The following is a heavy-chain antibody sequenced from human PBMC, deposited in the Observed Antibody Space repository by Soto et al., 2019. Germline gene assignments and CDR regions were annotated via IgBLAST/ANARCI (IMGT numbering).Heavy chain of an antibody. Sequence: DVQLVESGGGLVQPGRSLRLSCAASGFTFDDYAMHWVRKAPGKGLEWVSGISWNSGSIGYADSVKGRFTISRDNAKNSLYLQMNSLRAEDMALYYCARSISYPYYFDYWGQGTLVTVSS. D-gene: IGHD2-2*02. CDR3: ARSISYPYYFDY. J-gene: IGHJ4*02. CDR2: ISWNSGSI. V-gene: IGHV3-9*03. CDR1: GFTFDDYA.